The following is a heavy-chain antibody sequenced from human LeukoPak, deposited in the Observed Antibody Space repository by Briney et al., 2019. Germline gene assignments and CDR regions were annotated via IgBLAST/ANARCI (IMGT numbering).Heavy chain of an antibody. J-gene: IGHJ4*02. Sequence: PGGSLRLSCAASGFTFSSYGMHWVRQAPGKGLEWVAFIRYDGSNKYYADSVKGRFTISRDNSKNTLYLQMNSLGAEDTAVYCCAKDPSLYSSGWYYFDYWGQGTLVTVSS. D-gene: IGHD6-19*01. V-gene: IGHV3-30*02. CDR3: AKDPSLYSSGWYYFDY. CDR1: GFTFSSYG. CDR2: IRYDGSNK.